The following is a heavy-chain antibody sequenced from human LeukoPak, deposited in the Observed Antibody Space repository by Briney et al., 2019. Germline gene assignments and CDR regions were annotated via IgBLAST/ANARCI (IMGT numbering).Heavy chain of an antibody. CDR1: GFTFDDYA. V-gene: IGHV3-43*02. Sequence: GGSLRLSCAASGFTFDDYAMHWVRQAPGKGLEWVSLISGDGGSTYYADSVKGRFTISRDNSKNSLYLQMNSLRTEDTALYYSAKDRYYDSSGYLEGWGQGTLVTVSS. D-gene: IGHD3-22*01. CDR3: AKDRYYDSSGYLEG. CDR2: ISGDGGST. J-gene: IGHJ4*02.